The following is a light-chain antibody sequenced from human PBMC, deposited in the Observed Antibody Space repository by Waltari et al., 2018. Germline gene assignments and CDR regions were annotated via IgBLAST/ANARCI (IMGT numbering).Light chain of an antibody. Sequence: QSVLTQPPSVSVAPGQRVTISCTCSWSNIGAGYYLHWYQQLPGKAPTLLVYGVNTRPPGVPDRFFGSKSGTSASLAIPGLQPEDEADYYCQSYDTSLGVVFGGGTKLTVL. J-gene: IGLJ2*01. CDR2: GVN. CDR1: WSNIGAGYY. V-gene: IGLV1-40*01. CDR3: QSYDTSLGVV.